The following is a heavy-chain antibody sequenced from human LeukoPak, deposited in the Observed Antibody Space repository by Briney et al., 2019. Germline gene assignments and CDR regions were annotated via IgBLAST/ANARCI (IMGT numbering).Heavy chain of an antibody. J-gene: IGHJ5*02. CDR3: ARDRAFRDFWSGYSSMFDP. CDR1: GGTFSSYA. CDR2: IIPILGIA. V-gene: IGHV1-69*04. D-gene: IGHD3-3*01. Sequence: GSSVKVSCKASGGTFSSYAISWVRQAPGQGLEWMGRIIPILGIANYAQKFQGRVTITADKSTSTAYMELSSLRSEDTAVYYCARDRAFRDFWSGYSSMFDPWGQGTLVTVSS.